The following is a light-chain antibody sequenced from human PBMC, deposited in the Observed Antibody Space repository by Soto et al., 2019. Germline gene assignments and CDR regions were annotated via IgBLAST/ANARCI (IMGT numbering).Light chain of an antibody. Sequence: DIQMTQSPSSLSASVGDRVTITCQASQDISNYLNWYQQKPGKAPKLLIYDASNLETGVPSRFSGSGSGTDFTFTISSLQPEAIATYYCQQYDNLRPTFGQGTQLEIK. V-gene: IGKV1-33*01. CDR2: DAS. CDR1: QDISNY. CDR3: QQYDNLRPT. J-gene: IGKJ2*01.